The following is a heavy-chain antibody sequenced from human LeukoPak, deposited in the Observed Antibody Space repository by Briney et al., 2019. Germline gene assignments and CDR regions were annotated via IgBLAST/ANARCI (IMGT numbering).Heavy chain of an antibody. V-gene: IGHV3-53*01. D-gene: IGHD2-21*02. CDR2: IYSGGST. CDR3: ARAPLGDIDY. Sequence: PGGSLRLSCAASGFTVSSNYMSWVRRAPGKGLEWVSVIYSGGSTYYADSVKGRFTISRDNSKSTLYLQMNSLRAEDTAVYYCARAPLGDIDYWGQGTLVTVSS. J-gene: IGHJ4*02. CDR1: GFTVSSNY.